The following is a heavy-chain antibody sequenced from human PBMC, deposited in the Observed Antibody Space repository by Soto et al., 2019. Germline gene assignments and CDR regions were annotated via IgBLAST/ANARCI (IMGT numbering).Heavy chain of an antibody. J-gene: IGHJ4*02. CDR3: AKDSGSGWNFDS. D-gene: IGHD6-19*01. V-gene: IGHV1-2*02. CDR1: GYSFTDYY. CDR2: VNPIGGGT. Sequence: ASVKVSFKASGYSFTDYYLHWLRQAPGQGLEWMGWVNPIGGGTKYTQKFQGRVTMTRDTSINTAYMELSRLTSDDTAVFYCAKDSGSGWNFDSWGQGTLVTVSS.